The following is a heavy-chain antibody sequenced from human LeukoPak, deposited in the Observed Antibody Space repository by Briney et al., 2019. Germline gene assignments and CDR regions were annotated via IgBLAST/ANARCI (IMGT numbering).Heavy chain of an antibody. D-gene: IGHD6-13*01. CDR3: VRAPAEVDY. CDR1: GFTFSDYY. CDR2: ITSSGSTI. J-gene: IGHJ4*02. V-gene: IGHV3-11*01. Sequence: GGSVRLSCAASGFTFSDYYMGWIRQAPGKGLEWVAFITSSGSTIYYADSVKGRLNISRDNAKKSRYLQMNSLRVEDTAVYYCVRAPAEVDYWGPGTLVTVSS.